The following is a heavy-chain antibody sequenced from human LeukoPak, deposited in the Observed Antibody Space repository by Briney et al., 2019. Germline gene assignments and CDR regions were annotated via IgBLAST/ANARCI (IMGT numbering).Heavy chain of an antibody. V-gene: IGHV5-51*01. CDR3: GRLHNWNDGWFDP. J-gene: IGHJ5*02. CDR1: GYSFTSQW. Sequence: GESLKISCKGSGYSFTSQWIGWVRQMPGKGLEWMGIIYPGDSDARYSASFQGQVTISVDKSISTAYPQWSSLKASDTAMYYCGRLHNWNDGWFDPWGQGTLVTVSS. CDR2: IYPGDSDA. D-gene: IGHD1-20*01.